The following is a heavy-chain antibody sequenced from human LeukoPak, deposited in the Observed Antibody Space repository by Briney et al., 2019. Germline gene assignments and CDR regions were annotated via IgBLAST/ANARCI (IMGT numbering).Heavy chain of an antibody. J-gene: IGHJ3*02. Sequence: SETLSLTCTVSGGSISSYYWSWIRQPPGKGLEWIGYIYYSGSTNYNPSLKSRVTISVDTSKNQFSLKLSSVTAADTAVYYRARGREAFDIWGQGTMVTVSS. CDR2: IYYSGST. CDR3: ARGREAFDI. V-gene: IGHV4-59*01. CDR1: GGSISSYY.